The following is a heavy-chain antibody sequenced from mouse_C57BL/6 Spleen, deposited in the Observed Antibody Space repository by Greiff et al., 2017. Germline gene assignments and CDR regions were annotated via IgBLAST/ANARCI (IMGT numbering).Heavy chain of an antibody. V-gene: IGHV1-22*01. CDR3: ASSYYSNYVWFAY. D-gene: IGHD2-5*01. J-gene: IGHJ3*01. CDR2: INPNNGGT. CDR1: GYTFTDYN. Sequence: VQLKQSGPELVKPGASVKMSCKASGYTFTDYNMHWVKQSHGKSLEWIGYINPNNGGTSYNQKFKGKATLTVNKSSSTAYMELRSLTSEDSAVYYCASSYYSNYVWFAYWGQGTLVTVSA.